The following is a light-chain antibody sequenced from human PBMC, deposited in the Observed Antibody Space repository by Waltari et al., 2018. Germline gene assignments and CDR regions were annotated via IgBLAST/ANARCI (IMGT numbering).Light chain of an antibody. CDR1: SSDVGSYNL. CDR3: CSYAGSSTPWV. V-gene: IGLV2-23*02. Sequence: QSALTQPASVSGSPGQSITISCTAPSSDVGSYNLVSWYQQHPGKAPKLMIYEVSKRPSGVSNRFSGSKSGNTASLTISGLQAEDEADYYCCSYAGSSTPWVFGGGTKLTVL. J-gene: IGLJ3*02. CDR2: EVS.